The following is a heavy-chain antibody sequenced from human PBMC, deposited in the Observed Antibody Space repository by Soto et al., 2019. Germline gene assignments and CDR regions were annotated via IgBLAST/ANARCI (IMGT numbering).Heavy chain of an antibody. J-gene: IGHJ4*02. CDR2: IWYDGGNK. V-gene: IGHV3-33*01. D-gene: IGHD6-19*01. CDR3: ARDGQWLPRDGLRSSYYFDY. CDR1: AFNFSSYV. Sequence: QVQLVESGGGVVQPGRSLKLSCAASAFNFSSYVMHWVRQAPGKGLEWVAVIWYDGGNKYYANSVKGRSTISRDNSKNTLYLQMNSLRAEDTAVYYCARDGQWLPRDGLRSSYYFDYWGQGTLVTVSS.